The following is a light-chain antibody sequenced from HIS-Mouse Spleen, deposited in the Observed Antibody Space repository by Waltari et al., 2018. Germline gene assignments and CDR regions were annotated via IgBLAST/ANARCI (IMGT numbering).Light chain of an antibody. CDR1: ALPNKY. Sequence: SYELTQPPSVSVSPGQTARIHCSGDALPNKYAYWYQQKSGQAPVLVIYKDSKRPSGIPERFSGSSSGTMATLTISGAQVEDEADYYCYSTDSSGNHRVFGGGTKLTVL. J-gene: IGLJ2*01. CDR2: KDS. CDR3: YSTDSSGNHRV. V-gene: IGLV3-10*01.